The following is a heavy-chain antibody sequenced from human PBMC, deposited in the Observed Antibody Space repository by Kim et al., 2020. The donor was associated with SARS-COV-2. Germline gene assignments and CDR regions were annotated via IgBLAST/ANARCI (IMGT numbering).Heavy chain of an antibody. CDR3: AKDRVIAAASWFDP. Sequence: ADCGRGRFTISRDNSKNTVDRQMNSLRAEDTAVYYCAKDRVIAAASWFDPWGQGTLVTVSS. V-gene: IGHV3-30-3*02. J-gene: IGHJ5*02. D-gene: IGHD6-13*01.